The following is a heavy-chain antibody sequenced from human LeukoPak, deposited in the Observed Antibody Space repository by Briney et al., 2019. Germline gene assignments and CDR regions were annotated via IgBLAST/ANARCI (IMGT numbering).Heavy chain of an antibody. CDR1: GFTFSDYY. CDR2: ISSSRDII. Sequence: GGSLRLSCAASGFTFSDYYMSWIRQAPGKGLEWVSYISSSRDIIYHADSVKGRFAISRDNAKNSLYLQMNSLRAEDTAVYYCAKDYMIVVGWAFDIWGQGTMVTVSS. J-gene: IGHJ3*02. D-gene: IGHD3-22*01. CDR3: AKDYMIVVGWAFDI. V-gene: IGHV3-11*01.